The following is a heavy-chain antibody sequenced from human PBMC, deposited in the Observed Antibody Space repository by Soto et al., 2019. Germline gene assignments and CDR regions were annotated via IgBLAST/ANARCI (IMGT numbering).Heavy chain of an antibody. Sequence: QVQLVQSGAEVKKPGSSVKVSCKASGGTFSSYTISWVRQAPGQGLEWMGRIIPILGIANYAQKFQGRVTITADKSTSTAYMELSSLRSEDTAVNYCARDYGDYGYDYWGQGTLVTVSS. CDR3: ARDYGDYGYDY. V-gene: IGHV1-69*08. CDR1: GGTFSSYT. D-gene: IGHD4-17*01. CDR2: IIPILGIA. J-gene: IGHJ4*02.